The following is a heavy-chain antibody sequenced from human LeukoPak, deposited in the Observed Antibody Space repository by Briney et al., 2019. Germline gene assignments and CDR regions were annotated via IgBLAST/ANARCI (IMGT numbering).Heavy chain of an antibody. Sequence: GGSLRLSCAASGFTVSSNYMSWVRQAPGKGLECVSVMYNRGSPYYADSVKGRFTISRDNSKNTLYLQMNSLRAEDTAVYYCAKTHYDILTPSDYWGQGTLVTVSS. CDR2: MYNRGSP. J-gene: IGHJ4*02. V-gene: IGHV3-66*01. CDR1: GFTVSSNY. CDR3: AKTHYDILTPSDY. D-gene: IGHD3-9*01.